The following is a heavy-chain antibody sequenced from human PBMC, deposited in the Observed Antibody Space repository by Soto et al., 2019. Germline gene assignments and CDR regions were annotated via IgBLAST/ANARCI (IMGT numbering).Heavy chain of an antibody. CDR1: GYTFTTYA. J-gene: IGHJ5*02. V-gene: IGHV1-3*01. CDR3: ATGYYDILGWFDP. CDR2: INAGNGNT. Sequence: QVQLVQSGAEVKKPGASVKFSCEASGYTFTTYAIHWVRQAPGQRLEWMGWINAGNGNTKYSQKFQGRVTITRDTSASTAYMELSSLRSEDTAVYYCATGYYDILGWFDPWGQGTLVTVSS. D-gene: IGHD3-9*01.